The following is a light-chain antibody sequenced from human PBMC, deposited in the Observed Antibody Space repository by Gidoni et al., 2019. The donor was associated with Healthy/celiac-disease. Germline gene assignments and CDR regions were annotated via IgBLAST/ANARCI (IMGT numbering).Light chain of an antibody. Sequence: DIQMTQSPSSLSASVGDRVTITCQASQDISNYLNWYQQKPGKAPKLLIYDASNLETGVPSRFSGSGSGTDFTFTISSLQPEDIATYYCQQYDTLFITFGQGTRLEIK. CDR3: QQYDTLFIT. CDR1: QDISNY. CDR2: DAS. V-gene: IGKV1-33*01. J-gene: IGKJ5*01.